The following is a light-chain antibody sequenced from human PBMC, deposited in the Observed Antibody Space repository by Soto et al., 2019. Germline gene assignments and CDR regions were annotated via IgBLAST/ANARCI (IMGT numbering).Light chain of an antibody. CDR3: QQYGSSPWT. CDR1: QSVSSIY. CDR2: GAS. V-gene: IGKV3-20*01. Sequence: EILLTQSPGTLSLSPGERATLSCRASQSVSSIYVAWYQHTPGQAPRLLISGASTMATGVPERFSGSGSGTDFTLTISRLQPEDFAVYYCQQYGSSPWTFGRGTTVEIK. J-gene: IGKJ1*01.